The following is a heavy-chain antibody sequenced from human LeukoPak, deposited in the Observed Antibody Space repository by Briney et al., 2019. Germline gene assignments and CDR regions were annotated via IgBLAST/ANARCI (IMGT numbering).Heavy chain of an antibody. J-gene: IGHJ4*02. CDR2: INHSGST. V-gene: IGHV4-34*01. CDR1: GGSLSGYY. Sequence: SETLSLTCAVYGGSLSGYYWSWIRQPPGKGLEWIGEINHSGSTNYNPSLKSRVPISVDTSKNQFSLKLSSVTAADTAVYYCARDYYGGNSPFDYWGQGTLVTVSS. D-gene: IGHD4-23*01. CDR3: ARDYYGGNSPFDY.